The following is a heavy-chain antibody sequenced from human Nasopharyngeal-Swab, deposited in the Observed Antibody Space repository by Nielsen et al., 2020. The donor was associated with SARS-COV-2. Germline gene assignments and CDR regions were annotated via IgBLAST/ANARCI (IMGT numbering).Heavy chain of an antibody. V-gene: IGHV3-48*02. CDR3: TRGDGALTYFDY. CDR1: GFTFSDHS. CDR2: ISGSGSTI. D-gene: IGHD4-17*01. Sequence: GESLKISCAASGFTFSDHSMIWVRQAPGQGLEWVSYISGSGSTIYYADSVKGRITVSRDNAKSSVYLQMSSLRDEDTAVYYCTRGDGALTYFDYWGQGTLVSVSS. J-gene: IGHJ4*02.